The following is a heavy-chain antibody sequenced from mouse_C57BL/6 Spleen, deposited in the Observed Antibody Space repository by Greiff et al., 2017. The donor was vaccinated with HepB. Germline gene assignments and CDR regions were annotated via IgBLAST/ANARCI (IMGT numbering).Heavy chain of an antibody. J-gene: IGHJ2*01. CDR2: ISSGSSTI. V-gene: IGHV5-17*01. CDR3: ARQGLRVSYYFDY. D-gene: IGHD2-4*01. CDR1: GFTFSDYG. Sequence: EVKLMESGGGLVKPGGSLKLSCAASGFTFSDYGMHWVRQAPEKGLEWVAYISSGSSTIYYADTVKGRFTISRDNAKNTLFLQMTSLRSEDTAMYYCARQGLRVSYYFDYWGQGTTLTVSS.